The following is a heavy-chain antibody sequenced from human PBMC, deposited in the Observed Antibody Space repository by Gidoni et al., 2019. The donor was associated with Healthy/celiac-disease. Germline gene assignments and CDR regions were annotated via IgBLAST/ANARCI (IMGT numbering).Heavy chain of an antibody. CDR3: AKDFEYSSSLEDY. CDR1: GFPFSSYA. V-gene: IGHV3-23*01. Sequence: EVQLLESGGGLVQPGGSLRLSCAASGFPFSSYAMSWVRQAPGKGLEWVSAISGSGGSTYYADSVKGRFTISRDNSKNTLYLQMNSLRAEDTAVYYCAKDFEYSSSLEDYWGQGTLVTVSS. CDR2: ISGSGGST. D-gene: IGHD6-6*01. J-gene: IGHJ4*02.